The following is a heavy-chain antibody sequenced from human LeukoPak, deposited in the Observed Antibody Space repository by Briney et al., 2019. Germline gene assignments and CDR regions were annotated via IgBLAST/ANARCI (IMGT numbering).Heavy chain of an antibody. D-gene: IGHD2-15*01. V-gene: IGHV3-23*01. Sequence: GGSLRLSCAASGFTFSGFAMSWVRQAPGRGLEWVSGVGGDERKHYADSVRGRFTISRDNSMNTVHLQMNSLRVEDTAVYYCAKDLSWWAAADYWGQGALVTVSS. CDR2: VGGDERK. CDR1: GFTFSGFA. J-gene: IGHJ4*02. CDR3: AKDLSWWAAADY.